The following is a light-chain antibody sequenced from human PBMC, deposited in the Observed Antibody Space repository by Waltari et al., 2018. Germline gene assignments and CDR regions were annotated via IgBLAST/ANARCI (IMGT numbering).Light chain of an antibody. CDR3: QQRTNWWS. Sequence: EIVLTQSPATLSLSPGERATLSCRASQTGNSNLAWYQHRPGQAPRLLIYDASNRATGIPARFSGSGSGTDFTLTISSLEPEDFAVYYCQQRTNWWSFGQGTKVDIK. V-gene: IGKV3-11*01. J-gene: IGKJ1*01. CDR2: DAS. CDR1: QTGNSN.